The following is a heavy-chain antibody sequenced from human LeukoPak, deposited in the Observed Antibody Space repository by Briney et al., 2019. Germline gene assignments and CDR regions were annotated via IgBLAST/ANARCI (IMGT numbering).Heavy chain of an antibody. J-gene: IGHJ4*02. CDR2: ISGTSGNT. D-gene: IGHD6-19*01. CDR1: GFTFSIYA. CDR3: AKFRADSSGWPFDY. V-gene: IGHV3-23*01. Sequence: GGSMRLSCAASGFTFSIYAMSWGGQAPGKGLERVSSISGTSGNTYYAVSVKGRFAISRDHSKDTLYLQMNSLRAEDTAIYYCAKFRADSSGWPFDYWGQGTLVTVSS.